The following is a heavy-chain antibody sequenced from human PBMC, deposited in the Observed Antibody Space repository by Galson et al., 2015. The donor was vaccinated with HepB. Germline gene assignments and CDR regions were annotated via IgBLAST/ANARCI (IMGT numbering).Heavy chain of an antibody. CDR3: AKDSHRRYSRWSEFYMDV. J-gene: IGHJ6*03. Sequence: SLRLSCAASGFTFDDYAMHWVRQAPGKGLEWVSGISWNSGSIGFADSVKGRFTISRDNAKNSLYLQMNRLRPEDTALYYCAKDSHRRYSRWSEFYMDVWGKGTTVTVSS. V-gene: IGHV3-9*01. D-gene: IGHD3-22*01. CDR2: ISWNSGSI. CDR1: GFTFDDYA.